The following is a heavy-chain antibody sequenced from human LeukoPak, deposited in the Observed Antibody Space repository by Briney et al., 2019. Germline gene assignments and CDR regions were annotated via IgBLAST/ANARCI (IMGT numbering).Heavy chain of an antibody. J-gene: IGHJ6*03. D-gene: IGHD1-1*01. Sequence: ASVKVSCKASGYTFTSYGISWVRQAPGQGLEWMGWISGYNGNTNYVQKFQGRVTMTTDTSTSTAYMELRSLRSDDTAVYYCARGRNWNDNSHYYYYMDVWGKGTTVTVSS. CDR3: ARGRNWNDNSHYYYYMDV. CDR1: GYTFTSYG. CDR2: ISGYNGNT. V-gene: IGHV1-18*01.